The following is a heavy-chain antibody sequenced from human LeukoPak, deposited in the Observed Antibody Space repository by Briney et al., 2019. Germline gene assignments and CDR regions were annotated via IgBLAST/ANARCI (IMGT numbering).Heavy chain of an antibody. V-gene: IGHV5-51*01. CDR2: IYPDDSDT. D-gene: IGHD6-19*01. CDR1: GYTFTNYW. CDR3: ARPPQGSSGSKGFDY. Sequence: GESLKISCKGSGYTFTNYWIGWVRQMPGKGLAWMGIIYPDDSDTRYSPSFQGQVTISADKSISTVYLQWSSLKASDTAMYYCARPPQGSSGSKGFDYWGQGTLVTVSS. J-gene: IGHJ4*02.